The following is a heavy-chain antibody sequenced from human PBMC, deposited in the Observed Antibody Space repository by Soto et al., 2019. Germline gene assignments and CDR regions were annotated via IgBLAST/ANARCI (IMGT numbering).Heavy chain of an antibody. Sequence: KASETLSLTCAVSGGSISSSNWWSWVRQPPGKGLEWIGEIYHSGSTNYNPSLKSRVTISVDKSKNQFSLKLSSVTAADTAVYYCARGGYCSSTSCYGFGDAFDIWGQGTMVTVSS. CDR3: ARGGYCSSTSCYGFGDAFDI. D-gene: IGHD2-2*01. CDR1: GGSISSSNW. V-gene: IGHV4-4*02. CDR2: IYHSGST. J-gene: IGHJ3*02.